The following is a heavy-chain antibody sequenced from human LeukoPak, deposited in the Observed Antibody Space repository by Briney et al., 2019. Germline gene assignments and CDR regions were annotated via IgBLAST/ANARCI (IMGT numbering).Heavy chain of an antibody. D-gene: IGHD5-24*01. CDR3: ARDLPSRDGYMDY. J-gene: IGHJ4*02. CDR2: INAGNGNT. CDR1: GYTFTSYA. V-gene: IGHV1-3*01. Sequence: ASVKVSCKASGYTFTSYAMHWVRQAPGQRLEWMGWINAGNGNTKYSQKFQGRVTITADKSTSTAYMELSSLRSEDTAVYYCARDLPSRDGYMDYWGQGTLVTVSS.